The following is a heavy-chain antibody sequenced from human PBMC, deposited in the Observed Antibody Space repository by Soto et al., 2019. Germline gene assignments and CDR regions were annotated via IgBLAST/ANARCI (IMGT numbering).Heavy chain of an antibody. J-gene: IGHJ5*02. V-gene: IGHV3-74*01. Sequence: GSLRLSCAASGFTFSNSWMHWVRQVSGQGLAWVSRINADGTSTSYADSVKGRFTISRDNAKNPLYLHVNSLRAEDTAVYYCVKVLARGVGVPRFDFDPWGQGALVTVSS. CDR2: INADGTST. CDR3: VKVLARGVGVPRFDFDP. D-gene: IGHD3-10*01. CDR1: GFTFSNSW.